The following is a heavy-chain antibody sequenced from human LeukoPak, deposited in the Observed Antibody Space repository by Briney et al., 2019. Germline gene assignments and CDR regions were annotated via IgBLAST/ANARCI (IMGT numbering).Heavy chain of an antibody. CDR3: ARDFRDTSLITYPYFMDV. Sequence: SETLSLTCAVYGGCFSGYYWSWIRQPPGKGLEWIGEINHSGSTNYNPSLKSRVTISVDTSKNPFSLKLSSVTAADTAVYYRARDFRDTSLITYPYFMDVWGKGTTVTISS. V-gene: IGHV4-34*01. D-gene: IGHD3-16*01. J-gene: IGHJ6*03. CDR2: INHSGST. CDR1: GGCFSGYY.